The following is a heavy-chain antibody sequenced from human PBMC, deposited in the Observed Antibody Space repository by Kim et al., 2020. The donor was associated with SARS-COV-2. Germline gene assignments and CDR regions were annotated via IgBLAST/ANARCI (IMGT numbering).Heavy chain of an antibody. V-gene: IGHV3-23*01. Sequence: GGSLRLSCAASGFTFSSYAMSWVRQAPGKGLEWVSAISGSGGSTYYADSVKGRFTISRDNSKNTLYLQMNSLRAEDTAVYYCAKGQVPLITMIVVVMRYWGQGTLVTVSS. D-gene: IGHD3-22*01. CDR2: ISGSGGST. CDR3: AKGQVPLITMIVVVMRY. CDR1: GFTFSSYA. J-gene: IGHJ4*02.